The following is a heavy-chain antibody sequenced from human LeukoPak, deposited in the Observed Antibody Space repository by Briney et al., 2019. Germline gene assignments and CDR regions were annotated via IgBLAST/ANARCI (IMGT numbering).Heavy chain of an antibody. V-gene: IGHV4-39*01. CDR3: ARYMSSTAQDY. CDR2: IYNGGGT. D-gene: IGHD5-18*01. Sequence: SSETLSLTCTVSGGSISTSNYYWGWIRQPPGKGLEWIGSIYNGGGTHYNPSLKSRVTISIDTSKNQFSLNLSSVTAADTAVYYCARYMSSTAQDYWGQGTLVTVSS. J-gene: IGHJ4*02. CDR1: GGSISTSNYY.